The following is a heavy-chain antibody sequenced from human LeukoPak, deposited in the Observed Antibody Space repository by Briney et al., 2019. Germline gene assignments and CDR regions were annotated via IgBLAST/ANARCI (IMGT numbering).Heavy chain of an antibody. D-gene: IGHD2-15*01. J-gene: IGHJ4*02. CDR3: ARVSSGGSGGSCYKPNDN. Sequence: GGSLRLSCAASGFTFSRHWMYWVRQAPGKGLEWVANIKQDGSAKPYVDSVKGRFTISRDNAKNSLFLQMNSLRLEDTAVYFCARVSSGGSGGSCYKPNDNWGQGTLVTVSS. CDR2: IKQDGSAK. CDR1: GFTFSRHW. V-gene: IGHV3-7*01.